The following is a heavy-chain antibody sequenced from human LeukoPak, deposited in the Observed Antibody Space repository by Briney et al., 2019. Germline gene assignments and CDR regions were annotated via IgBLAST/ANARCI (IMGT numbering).Heavy chain of an antibody. CDR3: AKDEKGYYHDTSGYPDAFDI. D-gene: IGHD3-22*01. CDR1: GFTFSNYW. V-gene: IGHV3-7*01. Sequence: GGSLRLSCAASGFTFSNYWMSWVRQAPGKGLEWVANIKQDGSEKYYVDSVKGRFTLSRHNAKNSLYLQMNSLRAEDTAVYYCAKDEKGYYHDTSGYPDAFDIWGQGTMVTVSS. CDR2: IKQDGSEK. J-gene: IGHJ3*02.